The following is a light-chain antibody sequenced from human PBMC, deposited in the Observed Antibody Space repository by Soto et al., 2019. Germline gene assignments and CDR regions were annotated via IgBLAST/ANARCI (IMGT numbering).Light chain of an antibody. CDR3: QQYAGSPRT. V-gene: IGKV3-20*01. CDR2: DAS. J-gene: IGKJ1*01. CDR1: QSVSSRS. Sequence: EIVLTQSPGTLSLSPGERATLSCRASQSVSSRSLAWYQQKPGQAPRLLISDASNRAADIPDRFSGSGSGTDFTLTITRLEPEDFAVYYCQQYAGSPRTFGQGTKVEIK.